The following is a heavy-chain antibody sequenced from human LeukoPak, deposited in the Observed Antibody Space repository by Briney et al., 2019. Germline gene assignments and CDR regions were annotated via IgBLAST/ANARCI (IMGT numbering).Heavy chain of an antibody. Sequence: SETLSLTCTVSGGSISSGGYYWSWIRQHPGKGLEWIGYIYYSGSTYHNPSLKSRVTISVDTSKNQFSLKLSSVTAADTAVYYCARVAFRYCSSTSCSQYNWFDPWGQGTLVTVSS. J-gene: IGHJ5*02. V-gene: IGHV4-31*03. CDR1: GGSISSGGYY. CDR2: IYYSGST. D-gene: IGHD2-2*01. CDR3: ARVAFRYCSSTSCSQYNWFDP.